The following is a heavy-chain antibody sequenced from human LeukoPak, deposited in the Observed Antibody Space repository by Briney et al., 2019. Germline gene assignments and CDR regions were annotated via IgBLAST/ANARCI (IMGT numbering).Heavy chain of an antibody. CDR3: ARAPTYYDFWSGSHRVGGLDI. D-gene: IGHD3-3*01. V-gene: IGHV3-7*01. J-gene: IGHJ3*02. CDR1: GFTFSSYW. Sequence: GGSLRLSCAASGFTFSSYWMSWVRQAPGKGLEWVANIKQDGSEKYYVDSVKGRFTISRDNAKNSLYLQMNSLRAEDTAVYYCARAPTYYDFWSGSHRVGGLDIWGQGTMVTVSS. CDR2: IKQDGSEK.